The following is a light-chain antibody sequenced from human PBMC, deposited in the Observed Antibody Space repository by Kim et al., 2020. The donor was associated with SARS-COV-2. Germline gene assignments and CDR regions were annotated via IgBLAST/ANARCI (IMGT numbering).Light chain of an antibody. CDR2: GAS. CDR1: HSDGSN. CDR3: QQCGSGPLT. Sequence: PGGSAPPSGRARHSDGSNLVWYQQKPGQTPRLLIYGASTRAAGVTDRFSGSGSGTEFTLIISSLQSEDVAVYYCQQCGSGPLTFGQGTKLEI. J-gene: IGKJ2*01. V-gene: IGKV3D-15*01.